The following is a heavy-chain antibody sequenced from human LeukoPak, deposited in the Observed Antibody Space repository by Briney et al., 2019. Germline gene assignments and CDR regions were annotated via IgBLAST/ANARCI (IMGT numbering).Heavy chain of an antibody. CDR1: GGSISSSNW. Sequence: SSETLSLTCAVSGGSISSSNWWSWVRQPPGKGLEWIGEIYHSGSTNYNPSLKSRVTISVDTSKKQFSLKLTSVTAADTALYYCAIRFGRLEAGGTPFDSWGQGTLVTVSS. D-gene: IGHD6-13*01. CDR3: AIRFGRLEAGGTPFDS. J-gene: IGHJ4*02. V-gene: IGHV4-4*02. CDR2: IYHSGST.